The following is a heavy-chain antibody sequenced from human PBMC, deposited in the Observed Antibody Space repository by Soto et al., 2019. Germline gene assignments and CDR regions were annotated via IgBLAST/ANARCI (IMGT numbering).Heavy chain of an antibody. J-gene: IGHJ4*02. Sequence: QVQLVQSGGEVRKPGASVKVSCKASGYTFATYGVSWVRQAPGQGLEWVGWISAINGATSSAQKFQDRVIMTTDTSARTAFMELRSLRSDDTVIYYCGRGKSIAVAEGYWGQGTRVTVSS. CDR3: GRGKSIAVAEGY. V-gene: IGHV1-18*01. CDR2: ISAINGAT. D-gene: IGHD6-19*01. CDR1: GYTFATYG.